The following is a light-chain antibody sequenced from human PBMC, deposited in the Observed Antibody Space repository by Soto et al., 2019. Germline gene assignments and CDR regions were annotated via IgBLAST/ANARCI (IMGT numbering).Light chain of an antibody. CDR3: MQGTHWPFT. V-gene: IGKV2-28*01. Sequence: DIVMTQSPLSLPVTPGEPASISCRSSQSLLHSNGYTYLDWYLQRPGQSPQLLIYLGSYRASGVPDRFSGSGSGTDFTLKISRVEAEDVGVYYCMQGTHWPFTFGPGTKVDIK. J-gene: IGKJ3*01. CDR1: QSLLHSNGYTY. CDR2: LGS.